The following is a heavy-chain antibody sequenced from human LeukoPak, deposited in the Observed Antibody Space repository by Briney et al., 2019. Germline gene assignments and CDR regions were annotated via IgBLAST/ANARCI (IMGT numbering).Heavy chain of an antibody. CDR2: ISSSGSTI. J-gene: IGHJ6*03. CDR1: GFTFSDYY. V-gene: IGHV3-11*01. Sequence: GGSLRLSCAASGFTFSDYYMSWIRQAPGKGLEWVSYISSSGSTIYYADSVKGRFTISRDNAKNSLYLQMNSLRAEDTAVYYCARDWPTYDSSGKRDYYYYYMDVSGKGTTVTVSS. CDR3: ARDWPTYDSSGKRDYYYYYMDV. D-gene: IGHD3-22*01.